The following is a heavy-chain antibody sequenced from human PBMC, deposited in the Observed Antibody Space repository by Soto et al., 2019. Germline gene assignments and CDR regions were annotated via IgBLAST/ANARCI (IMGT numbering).Heavy chain of an antibody. Sequence: GGSLRLSCAASGFTFSSYWMHWVRQAPGKGLVWVSRINSDGSSTSYADSVKGRFTISRDNAKNTLYLQMNSLRAEDTAVYYCARSPTGADCTNGVCYTEYFDYWGQGTLVTVSS. J-gene: IGHJ4*02. V-gene: IGHV3-74*01. CDR2: INSDGSST. D-gene: IGHD2-8*01. CDR3: ARSPTGADCTNGVCYTEYFDY. CDR1: GFTFSSYW.